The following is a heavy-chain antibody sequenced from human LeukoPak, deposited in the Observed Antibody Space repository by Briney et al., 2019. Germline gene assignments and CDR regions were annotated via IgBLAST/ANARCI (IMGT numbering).Heavy chain of an antibody. Sequence: GGSLRLSCIASGFTFSSYGMHWVRQAPGKGLEWVAVIWYDGSNKYYADSVKGRFTISRDNSKNTLYLQMNSLRAEDTAVYYCAKDRNYFDYWGQGTLVTVSS. CDR1: GFTFSSYG. J-gene: IGHJ4*02. CDR3: AKDRNYFDY. CDR2: IWYDGSNK. V-gene: IGHV3-30*02.